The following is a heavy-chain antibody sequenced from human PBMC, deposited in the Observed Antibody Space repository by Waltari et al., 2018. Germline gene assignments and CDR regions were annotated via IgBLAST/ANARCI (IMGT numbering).Heavy chain of an antibody. D-gene: IGHD2-2*01. Sequence: EVQLVESGGGLVQPGGSLRLSCAASGFPFSVYELNWVRQAPGKGLEWVSYISGSGSIIDYADSVKGRFTISRDNAKNSLYLQMNNLRAEDTAVYYCARDPHQIAVAHWFDPWGQGTLVTVSS. CDR2: ISGSGSII. J-gene: IGHJ5*02. V-gene: IGHV3-48*03. CDR1: GFPFSVYE. CDR3: ARDPHQIAVAHWFDP.